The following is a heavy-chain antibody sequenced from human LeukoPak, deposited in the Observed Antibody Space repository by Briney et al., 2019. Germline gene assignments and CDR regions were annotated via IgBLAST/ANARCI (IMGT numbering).Heavy chain of an antibody. D-gene: IGHD6-6*01. J-gene: IGHJ4*02. CDR2: ISYDGSNK. CDR3: AKVMAARLNYFDY. V-gene: IGHV3-30*18. CDR1: GFTFSSYG. Sequence: GGSLRLSCAASGFTFSSYGMHWVRQAPGKGLEWVAVISYDGSNKYYAVSVKGRFTISRDNSKNTLYLQMNSLRAEDTAVYYCAKVMAARLNYFDYWGQGTLVTVSS.